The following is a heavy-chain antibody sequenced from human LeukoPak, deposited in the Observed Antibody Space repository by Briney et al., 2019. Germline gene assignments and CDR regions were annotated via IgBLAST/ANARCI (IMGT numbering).Heavy chain of an antibody. CDR2: INPNSGGT. D-gene: IGHD5-24*01. Sequence: ASVKVSCKTSGYTFTDYYLHWVRQAPGQGREWMGWINPNSGGTNYAQTFQGRVTMTRDTSITTAYLELSRLRSDDTAVYSCARIGYNHYFDYWGQGTLVTVSS. CDR1: GYTFTDYY. V-gene: IGHV1-2*02. J-gene: IGHJ4*02. CDR3: ARIGYNHYFDY.